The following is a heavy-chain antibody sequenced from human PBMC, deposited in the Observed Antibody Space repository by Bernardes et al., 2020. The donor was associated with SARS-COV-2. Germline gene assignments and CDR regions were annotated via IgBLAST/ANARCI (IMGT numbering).Heavy chain of an antibody. V-gene: IGHV3-48*01. Sequence: GGSLRLSCAASGFTFSSYSMNWVRQAPGKGLEWVSYISTSSSTIYYADSVKGRFTISRDNVKNSLYLQMNSLRAEDTAVYYCARDLSYYDSPETWYYYGMDVWGQGATVTVFS. CDR3: ARDLSYYDSPETWYYYGMDV. CDR2: ISTSSSTI. CDR1: GFTFSSYS. J-gene: IGHJ6*02. D-gene: IGHD3-22*01.